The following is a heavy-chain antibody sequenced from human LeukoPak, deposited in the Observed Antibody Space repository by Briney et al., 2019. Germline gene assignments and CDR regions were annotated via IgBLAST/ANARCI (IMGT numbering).Heavy chain of an antibody. V-gene: IGHV3-23*01. CDR3: AKTSGRIAAAGSNIDY. D-gene: IGHD6-13*01. CDR2: ISGSGGST. J-gene: IGHJ4*02. CDR1: GFTFSSYA. Sequence: GGSLRLSCAASGFTFSSYAMSWVRQAPGKGLEWVPAISGSGGSTYYADSVKGRFTISRDNSKNTLYLQMNSLRAEDTAVYYCAKTSGRIAAAGSNIDYWGQGTLVTVSS.